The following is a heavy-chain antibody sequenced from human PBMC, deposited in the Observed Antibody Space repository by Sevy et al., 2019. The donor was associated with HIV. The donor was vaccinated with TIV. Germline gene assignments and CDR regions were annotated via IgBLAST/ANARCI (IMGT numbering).Heavy chain of an antibody. CDR1: GGTFSSYA. V-gene: IGHV1-69*13. Sequence: ASVKVSCKASGGTFSSYAISWVRQAPGQGLEWMGGIIPVFHTANYPQKFQGRVTITADGSTSTVYMELSSLGSDDTAVYYCASTDYYDSSGYYLYAFDIWGQRTMVTVSS. J-gene: IGHJ3*02. CDR2: IIPVFHTA. D-gene: IGHD3-22*01. CDR3: ASTDYYDSSGYYLYAFDI.